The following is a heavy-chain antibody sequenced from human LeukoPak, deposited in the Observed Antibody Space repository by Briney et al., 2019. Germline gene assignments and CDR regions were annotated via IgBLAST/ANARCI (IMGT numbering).Heavy chain of an antibody. V-gene: IGHV1-2*02. CDR1: EHIFTIYH. CDR2: INPDTGVT. J-gene: IGHJ5*02. D-gene: IGHD2-21*02. CDR3: ALVTSGNWWFDP. Sequence: ASVKVSFKTSEHIFTIYHIHWVRQAPGQGLEWMAWINPDTGVTKYAQDLQGRVTVARDTSLTTTYMELSTLTSDDTAVYYCALVTSGNWWFDPWGPGTLVTVSS.